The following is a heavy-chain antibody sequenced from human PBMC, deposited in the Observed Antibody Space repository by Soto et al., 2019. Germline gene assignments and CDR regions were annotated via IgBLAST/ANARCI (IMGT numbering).Heavy chain of an antibody. CDR3: ASWRSACSGGSCYFNWFDP. Sequence: ASVKVSCKASGYTFTSYGISWVRQAPGQGLEWMGWISAYNGNTNYAQKLQGRVTMTTDTSTSTAYMELRSLRSDDTAVYYCASWRSACSGGSCYFNWFDPWGQGTLVTVSS. CDR2: ISAYNGNT. J-gene: IGHJ5*02. V-gene: IGHV1-18*04. CDR1: GYTFTSYG. D-gene: IGHD2-15*01.